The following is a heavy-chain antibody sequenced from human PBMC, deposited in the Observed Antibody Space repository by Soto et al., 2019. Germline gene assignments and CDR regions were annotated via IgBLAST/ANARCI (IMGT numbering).Heavy chain of an antibody. CDR3: ARDYFGGDCYALDY. J-gene: IGHJ4*02. D-gene: IGHD2-21*02. CDR1: GFTFTSYG. V-gene: IGHV3-33*01. CDR2: IWYDGSKK. Sequence: QVQLVESGGGVVQPGRSLRLSCVASGFTFTSYGMHWVRQAPGKGLEWVAVIWYDGSKKYYADSVKGRFTISRDNSKNTLYLQMNSLRAEDTAVYYCARDYFGGDCYALDYWGQGTLVTVSS.